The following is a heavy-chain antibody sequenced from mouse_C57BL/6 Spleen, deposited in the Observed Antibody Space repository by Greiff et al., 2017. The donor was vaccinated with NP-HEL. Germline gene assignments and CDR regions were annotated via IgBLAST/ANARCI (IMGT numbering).Heavy chain of an antibody. V-gene: IGHV6-3*01. CDR3: TGITTVVGFDY. Sequence: EVKLMESGGGLVQPGGSMKLSCVASGFTFSNYWMNWVRQSPEKGLEWVAQIRLKSDNYATHYAESVKGRFTISRDDSKSSVYLQMNNLRAEDTGIYYCTGITTVVGFDYWGQGTTLTVSS. D-gene: IGHD1-1*01. CDR2: IRLKSDNYAT. CDR1: GFTFSNYW. J-gene: IGHJ2*01.